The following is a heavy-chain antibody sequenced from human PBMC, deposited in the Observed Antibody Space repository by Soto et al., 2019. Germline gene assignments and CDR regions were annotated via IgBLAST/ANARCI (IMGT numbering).Heavy chain of an antibody. V-gene: IGHV1-3*01. CDR2: INAGNSNT. Sequence: ASVKVSCKASGYTFTSYAMHWVRQAPGQRLEWMGWINAGNSNTKYSQKFQGRVTITTDTSASTASMELSRLRSEDTSVYYCARAVAVPADFDYWGQGTLVTVSS. CDR3: ARAVAVPADFDY. D-gene: IGHD6-19*01. CDR1: GYTFTSYA. J-gene: IGHJ4*02.